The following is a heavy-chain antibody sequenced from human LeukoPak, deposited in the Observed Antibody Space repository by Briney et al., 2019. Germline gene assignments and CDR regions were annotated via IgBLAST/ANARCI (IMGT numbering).Heavy chain of an antibody. D-gene: IGHD6-13*01. V-gene: IGHV3-23*01. Sequence: GGSLRLSCAASGFTFSSYAMSWVRQAPGKGLEWVSAISGSGGSTYYADSVKGRFTISRDNSKNTLYLQMNSLRAEDTAVYYCAKVIAAAQYYYYYYGMDVWGQGTTVTVSS. CDR3: AKVIAAAQYYYYYYGMDV. J-gene: IGHJ6*02. CDR2: ISGSGGST. CDR1: GFTFSSYA.